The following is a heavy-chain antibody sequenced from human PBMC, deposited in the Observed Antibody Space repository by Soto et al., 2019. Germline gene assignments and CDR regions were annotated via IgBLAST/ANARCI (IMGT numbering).Heavy chain of an antibody. J-gene: IGHJ4*02. CDR2: IWYDGSKK. V-gene: IGHV3-33*01. D-gene: IGHD2-21*01. Sequence: GGSLRLSFAPSGFSSSNYAIPWLRQPPGKGLEWVAVIWYDGSKKHYADSVKGRFTIPRDNSKRTMYLQMNHLRTEDTPGYYGARDLGDAYNPRGPAYGGQGTLITVPS. CDR3: ARDLGDAYNPRGPAY. CDR1: GFSSSNYA.